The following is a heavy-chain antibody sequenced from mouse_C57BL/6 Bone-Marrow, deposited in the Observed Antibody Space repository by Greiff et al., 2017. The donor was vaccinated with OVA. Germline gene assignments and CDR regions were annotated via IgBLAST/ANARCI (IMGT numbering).Heavy chain of an antibody. D-gene: IGHD1-1*01. CDR2: GQGLEWIG. CDR3: SEDSAVYYCAWLGGYYYGSSWFAY. CDR1: YTFSRRVH. V-gene: IGHV1-87*01. Sequence: QVHVKQSGPELARPWASVKISCQAFYTFSRRVHFAIRDTNYWMQWVKQRPGQGLEWIGAIYPGNGDTSYNQKFTGKDTLTADKSSSTAYMQLSSLTSEDSAVYYCAWLGGYYYGSSWFAYWGQGTLVTVSA. J-gene: IGHJ3*01.